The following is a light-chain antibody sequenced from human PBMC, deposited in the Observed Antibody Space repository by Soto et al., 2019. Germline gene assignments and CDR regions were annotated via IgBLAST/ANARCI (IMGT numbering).Light chain of an antibody. J-gene: IGLJ1*01. V-gene: IGLV2-14*03. Sequence: QSVLTQPASVSGSPGQSITISCTGTSSDVGVYNYVSWYQQHPGKAPKLMIYDVTNRPSGVSNRFSGSKSGNTASLTISGLQTEDEADYYCSSYSTSSTPSYVFGTGTKLTVL. CDR3: SSYSTSSTPSYV. CDR2: DVT. CDR1: SSDVGVYNY.